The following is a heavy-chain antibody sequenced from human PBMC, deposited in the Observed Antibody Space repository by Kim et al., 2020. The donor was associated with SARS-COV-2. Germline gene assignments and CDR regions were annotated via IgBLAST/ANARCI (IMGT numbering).Heavy chain of an antibody. Sequence: SETLSLTCTVSGGSVSSGSYYWSWIRQPPGKGLEWIGYIYYSGSTNYNPSLKSRVTISVDTSKNQFSLKLSSVTAADTAVYYCARGSSSWPFDYWGQGTLVNVSS. D-gene: IGHD6-13*01. V-gene: IGHV4-61*01. CDR2: IYYSGST. CDR3: ARGSSSWPFDY. CDR1: GGSVSSGSYY. J-gene: IGHJ4*02.